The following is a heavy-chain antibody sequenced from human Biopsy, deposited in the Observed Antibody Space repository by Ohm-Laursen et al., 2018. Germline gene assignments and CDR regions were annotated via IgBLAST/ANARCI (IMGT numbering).Heavy chain of an antibody. Sequence: SVKVSCKASGYTFTELSMHWVRQAPGKGLEWMGGFAPENGKTDYAQNFQARVTMTEDTSTDTAYMELRSLRSEDTAVYYYAADVNVWNVNYWGQGTQVTVSS. V-gene: IGHV1-24*01. D-gene: IGHD1-1*01. CDR2: FAPENGKT. CDR1: GYTFTELS. J-gene: IGHJ4*02. CDR3: AADVNVWNVNY.